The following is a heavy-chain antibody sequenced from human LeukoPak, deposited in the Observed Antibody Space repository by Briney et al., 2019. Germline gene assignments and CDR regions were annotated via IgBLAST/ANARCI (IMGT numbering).Heavy chain of an antibody. Sequence: GGSLRLSCAASGFTFSAYWMHWVRQAPGKGLVWVSRINTDGSRTTYADSVQGRFTISRDTAKNTLFLQMNSLRAEDTAVYYCAREAQVGGTLQSWGQGTLVTVSS. CDR1: GFTFSAYW. CDR3: AREAQVGGTLQS. CDR2: INTDGSRT. J-gene: IGHJ5*02. V-gene: IGHV3-74*01. D-gene: IGHD1-26*01.